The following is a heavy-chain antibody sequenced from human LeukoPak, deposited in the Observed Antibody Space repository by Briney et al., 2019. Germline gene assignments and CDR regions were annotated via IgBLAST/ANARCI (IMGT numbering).Heavy chain of an antibody. Sequence: SETLSLTCTVSGYSISSGYYWGWIRQPPGKGLEWIGYIYYSGSTNYNPSLKSRVTISVDTSKNQFSLKLSSVTAADTAVYYCARSSGGYQPLQFDYWGQGTLVTVSS. CDR1: GYSISSGYY. J-gene: IGHJ4*02. CDR2: IYYSGST. CDR3: ARSSGGYQPLQFDY. V-gene: IGHV4-38-2*02. D-gene: IGHD2-2*01.